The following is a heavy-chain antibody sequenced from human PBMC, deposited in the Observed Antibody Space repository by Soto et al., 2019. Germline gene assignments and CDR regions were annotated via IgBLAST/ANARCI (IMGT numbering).Heavy chain of an antibody. D-gene: IGHD2-2*01. Sequence: GGSLRLSCAASGFTFSNYEMNWVRQAPGKGLEWLSYINTGGSTIYYADSVKGRFTISRDNAKKSLSLQMNSLRAEDTAVYYCARDSPAATGYAMEVCGQGTTVTVSS. J-gene: IGHJ6*02. CDR1: GFTFSNYE. CDR2: INTGGSTI. V-gene: IGHV3-48*03. CDR3: ARDSPAATGYAMEV.